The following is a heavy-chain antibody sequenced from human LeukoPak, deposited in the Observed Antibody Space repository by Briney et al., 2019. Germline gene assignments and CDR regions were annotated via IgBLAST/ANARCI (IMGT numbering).Heavy chain of an antibody. Sequence: ASVTVSCKPSGYTFTYYDICWVRQAPGQGLEWMGRISPYNGDTYYAQKLQGRVTMTTDTSTRTAYLQLESLTSDDTAVYYCARKRGGCYPDWGQGTLVIVSS. CDR1: GYTFTYYD. CDR2: ISPYNGDT. D-gene: IGHD2-15*01. CDR3: ARKRGGCYPD. V-gene: IGHV1-18*01. J-gene: IGHJ4*02.